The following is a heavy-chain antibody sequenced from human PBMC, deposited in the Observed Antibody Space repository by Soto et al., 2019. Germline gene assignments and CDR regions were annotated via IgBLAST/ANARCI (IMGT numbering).Heavy chain of an antibody. Sequence: GGSLRLSCAASGFTFSSYGMHWVRQAPGKGLEWVAVISYDGSNKYYADSVKGRFTISRDNSKNTLYLQMNSLRAEDTAVYYCAKFMGRDDDYWGQGTLVTVSS. J-gene: IGHJ4*02. CDR2: ISYDGSNK. V-gene: IGHV3-30*18. D-gene: IGHD2-15*01. CDR3: AKFMGRDDDY. CDR1: GFTFSSYG.